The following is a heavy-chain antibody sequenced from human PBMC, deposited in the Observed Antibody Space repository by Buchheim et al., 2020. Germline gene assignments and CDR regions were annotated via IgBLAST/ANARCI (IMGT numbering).Heavy chain of an antibody. V-gene: IGHV4-4*02. CDR2: IYHSGST. J-gene: IGHJ6*02. CDR3: ARETRDYYDSSGYYFRYYYYGMDV. D-gene: IGHD3-22*01. Sequence: QVQLQESGPGLVKPSGTLSLTCAVSGGSISSSNWWSWVRQPPGKGLEWIGEIYHSGSTNYNPSLKSRVTISVDKSKNQFSLKLSPVTAADTAVYYCARETRDYYDSSGYYFRYYYYGMDVWGQGTT. CDR1: GGSISSSNW.